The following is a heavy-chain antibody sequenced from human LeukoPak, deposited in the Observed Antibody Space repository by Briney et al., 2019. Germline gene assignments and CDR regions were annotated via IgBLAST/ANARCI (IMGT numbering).Heavy chain of an antibody. Sequence: GGSLRLSCTVSGLTFSDYGIHWVRQAPGKGLEWVAFIQFDGSEKHYTPTVGGRFSISRDNPKNTVYLQMNSLTTHDTAVYYCAKGGGYWGQGTLVIVSS. D-gene: IGHD2-15*01. J-gene: IGHJ4*02. CDR1: GLTFSDYG. CDR2: IQFDGSEK. CDR3: AKGGGY. V-gene: IGHV3-30*02.